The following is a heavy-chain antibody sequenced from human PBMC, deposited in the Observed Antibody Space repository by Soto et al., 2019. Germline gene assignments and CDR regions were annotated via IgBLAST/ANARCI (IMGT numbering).Heavy chain of an antibody. CDR1: GFTFSSYS. J-gene: IGHJ6*03. CDR3: AAAGTVYYYYYMDV. D-gene: IGHD6-13*01. CDR2: ISSSSSYI. V-gene: IGHV3-21*01. Sequence: EVQLVESGGGLVKPGGSLRLSCAASGFTFSSYSMNWVRQAPGKGLEWVSSISSSSSYIYYADSVKGRFTISRDNAKNSLYLQMNSLRAEDTAVYYCAAAGTVYYYYYMDVWGKGTTVTVSS.